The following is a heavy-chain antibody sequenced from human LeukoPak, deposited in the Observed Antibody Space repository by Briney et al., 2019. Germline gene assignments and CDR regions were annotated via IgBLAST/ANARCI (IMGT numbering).Heavy chain of an antibody. D-gene: IGHD3-22*01. CDR1: GYSFTSYC. Sequence: GESLKISCKGSGYSFTSYCIGWVRQMPGKGLEWMGIIYPGDSDTRCSPSFQGQVTISADKSISTAYLQWSSLKASDTAMYYCARQKGSYYYDSSGYTWDYWGQGTLVTVSS. J-gene: IGHJ4*02. V-gene: IGHV5-51*01. CDR3: ARQKGSYYYDSSGYTWDY. CDR2: IYPGDSDT.